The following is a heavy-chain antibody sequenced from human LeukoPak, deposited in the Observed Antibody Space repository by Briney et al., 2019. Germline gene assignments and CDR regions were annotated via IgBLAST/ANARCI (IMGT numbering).Heavy chain of an antibody. J-gene: IGHJ4*02. Sequence: GGSLRLSCAASGFTFSSYEMNWVRQAPGKGLEWVSYIRSSGSPRYYADSVKGRFTVSRDNTKNSLYLQMDSLRDEDTAVYYCVRDPDALDYWGQGTLVTVSS. CDR3: VRDPDALDY. V-gene: IGHV3-48*03. CDR2: IRSSGSPR. CDR1: GFTFSSYE.